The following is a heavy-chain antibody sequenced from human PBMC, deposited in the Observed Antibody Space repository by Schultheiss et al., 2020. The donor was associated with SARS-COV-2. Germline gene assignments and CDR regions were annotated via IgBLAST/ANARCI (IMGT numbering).Heavy chain of an antibody. D-gene: IGHD2-15*01. J-gene: IGHJ4*02. CDR3: ARDYCSGGACFSYYVH. CDR2: INPSGGST. CDR1: GYTFTGYY. V-gene: IGHV1-46*01. Sequence: ASVKVSCKASGYTFTGYYMHWVRQAPGQGLEWMGIINPSGGSTSYAQKFQGRVTMTRDTSTSTVYMELSSLRSEDTAVYYCARDYCSGGACFSYYVHWGQGTLVTVSS.